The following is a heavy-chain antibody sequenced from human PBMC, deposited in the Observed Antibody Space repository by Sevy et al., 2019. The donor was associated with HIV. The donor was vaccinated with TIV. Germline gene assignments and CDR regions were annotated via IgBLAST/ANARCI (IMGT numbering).Heavy chain of an antibody. D-gene: IGHD5-12*01. Sequence: GGSLRLSCAASGFTFSSYSMNWVRQAPGKGLEWVSSISSSSSYIYYADSVKGRFTISRDNAKNSLYLQMNSLRAEDTAMYYCARDPVEMATIQSPYYFDYWGQGTLVTVSS. CDR3: ARDPVEMATIQSPYYFDY. J-gene: IGHJ4*02. V-gene: IGHV3-21*01. CDR1: GFTFSSYS. CDR2: ISSSSSYI.